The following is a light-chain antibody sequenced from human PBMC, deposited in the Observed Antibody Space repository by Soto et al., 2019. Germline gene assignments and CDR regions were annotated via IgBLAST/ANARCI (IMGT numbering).Light chain of an antibody. CDR3: SSYAGSNNYVV. CDR2: EVS. V-gene: IGLV2-8*01. CDR1: SSDVGGYKY. Sequence: QSVLTQPPSASGSPGQSVTISCTGTSSDVGGYKYVSWYQLHPDKAPKLMIYEVSKRPSGVPDRFSGSKSGNTASLTVSGLQAEDEADYYCSSYAGSNNYVVFGGGTKVTVL. J-gene: IGLJ2*01.